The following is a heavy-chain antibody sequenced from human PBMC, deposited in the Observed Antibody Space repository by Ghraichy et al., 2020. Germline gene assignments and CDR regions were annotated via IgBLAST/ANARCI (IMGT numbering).Heavy chain of an antibody. D-gene: IGHD3-10*01. CDR1: GFTFSNYD. V-gene: IGHV3-13*01. CDR2: ITSAGDT. Sequence: GGSLRLSCAASGFTFSNYDMYWVRQFTGKSLEWVSTITSAGDTYYPGSVKGRFTISRENAKNSLYLQMNSLRAGDTAVYYCARWTYGSGFDYWGQGTLVTVSS. J-gene: IGHJ4*02. CDR3: ARWTYGSGFDY.